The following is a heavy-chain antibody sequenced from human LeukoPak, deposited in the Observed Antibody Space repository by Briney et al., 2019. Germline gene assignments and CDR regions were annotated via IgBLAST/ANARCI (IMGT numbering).Heavy chain of an antibody. CDR2: INHSGST. CDR3: ARGPGFY. CDR1: GGSFSGYY. J-gene: IGHJ4*02. D-gene: IGHD3-10*01. Sequence: SETLSLTCAVYGGSFSGYYWSWIRQPPGKGLEWIGEINHSGSTNYNPSLKSRVTISVDTSKNQFSLKLSSVTAADTAVYYCARGPGFYWGQGTLVTVSS. V-gene: IGHV4-34*01.